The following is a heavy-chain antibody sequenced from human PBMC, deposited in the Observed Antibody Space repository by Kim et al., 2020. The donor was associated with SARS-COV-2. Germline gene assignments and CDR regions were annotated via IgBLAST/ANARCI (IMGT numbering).Heavy chain of an antibody. CDR3: AKDSMIVVDGDYFDY. V-gene: IGHV3-30*18. Sequence: GGSLRLSCAASGFTFSSYGMHWVRQAPGKGLEWVAVISYDGSNKYYADSVKGRFTISRDNSKNTLYLQMNSLRAEDTAVYYCAKDSMIVVDGDYFDYWGQGTLVTVSS. CDR1: GFTFSSYG. J-gene: IGHJ4*02. D-gene: IGHD3-22*01. CDR2: ISYDGSNK.